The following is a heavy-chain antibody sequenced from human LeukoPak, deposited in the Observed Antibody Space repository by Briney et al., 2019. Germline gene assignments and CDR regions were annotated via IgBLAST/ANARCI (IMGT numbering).Heavy chain of an antibody. CDR2: INPVGGST. J-gene: IGHJ5*01. Sequence: ASVKVSFKASGYTFTNYYIHWVGQAPGQGLEWMGIINPVGGSTTYAQNFQGRVIMSRDTSTSTVYMELSSLRSEDTAVYYCARSPEMATIPGIHSQNWFDSWGQGTLVTVSS. CDR3: ARSPEMATIPGIHSQNWFDS. D-gene: IGHD5-24*01. V-gene: IGHV1-46*01. CDR1: GYTFTNYY.